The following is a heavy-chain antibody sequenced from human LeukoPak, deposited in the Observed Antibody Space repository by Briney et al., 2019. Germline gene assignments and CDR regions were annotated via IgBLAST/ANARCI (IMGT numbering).Heavy chain of an antibody. CDR2: IKQDGSEK. J-gene: IGHJ3*02. CDR3: ARAGGTYYGIAFDI. CDR1: GFTLSNYA. D-gene: IGHD1-26*01. Sequence: AGGSLRLSCAASGFTLSNYAMTWVRQAPGKGLEGVANIKQDGSEKYYVDSVKGRFTISRDNAKNSLYLQMNSLRAEDTAVYYCARAGGTYYGIAFDIWGQGTMVTVSS. V-gene: IGHV3-7*01.